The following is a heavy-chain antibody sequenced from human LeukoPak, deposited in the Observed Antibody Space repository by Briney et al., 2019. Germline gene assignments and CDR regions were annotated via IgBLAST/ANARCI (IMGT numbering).Heavy chain of an antibody. CDR3: ATRGAGTYYYYYGMDV. D-gene: IGHD6-19*01. Sequence: ASVKVSCKVSGYTLTELSMHWVRQAPGKGLEWMGGFDPEDGETIYAQKFQGRVTMTEDTSTDTAHMELSSLRSEDTAVYYCATRGAGTYYYYYGMDVWGQGTTVTVSS. V-gene: IGHV1-24*01. CDR2: FDPEDGET. CDR1: GYTLTELS. J-gene: IGHJ6*02.